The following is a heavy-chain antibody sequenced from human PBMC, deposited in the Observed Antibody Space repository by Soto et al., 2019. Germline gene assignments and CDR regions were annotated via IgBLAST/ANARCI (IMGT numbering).Heavy chain of an antibody. Sequence: QVQLVESGGGVVQPGRSLRRSCAASGFTFRDYGMHWVRQAPGKGLEWVALIAYDGTNEYYADSGKGRFTISRDNSKNTLYLQMNSLRAEDTAIYYCAKDIKKWLLHSYFDYWGQGVLGTVAS. CDR1: GFTFRDYG. J-gene: IGHJ4*02. D-gene: IGHD6-19*01. CDR2: IAYDGTNE. V-gene: IGHV3-30*18. CDR3: AKDIKKWLLHSYFDY.